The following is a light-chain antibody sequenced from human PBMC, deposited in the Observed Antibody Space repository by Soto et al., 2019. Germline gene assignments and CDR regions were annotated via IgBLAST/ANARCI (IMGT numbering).Light chain of an antibody. CDR1: QSVSSSY. CDR3: QEYGSSPWT. V-gene: IGKV3-20*01. Sequence: EIVLTQSPGTLSLSPGERPTVSCRASQSVSSSYLAWYQQKPGQAPRLLIYGASSRATGIPDRFSGSGSGTDFSLTISRLEPEDFAVYYCQEYGSSPWTFGPGTKVDIK. CDR2: GAS. J-gene: IGKJ3*01.